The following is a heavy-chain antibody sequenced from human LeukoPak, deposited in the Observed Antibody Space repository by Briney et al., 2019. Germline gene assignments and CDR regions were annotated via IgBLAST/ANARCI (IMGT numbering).Heavy chain of an antibody. CDR1: SNSISSGYY. CDR3: AKVCYCNTVTCYGWFDP. D-gene: IGHD2/OR15-2a*01. J-gene: IGHJ5*02. CDR2: VYHSGST. Sequence: PSETLSLSCTVSSNSISSGYYWAWIRQPPGKGLEWIASVYHSGSTYYNPSLRSRVTISADSSKNQFYLELSSVTAADTAVYYCAKVCYCNTVTCYGWFDPWGQGALDTVSS. V-gene: IGHV4-38-2*02.